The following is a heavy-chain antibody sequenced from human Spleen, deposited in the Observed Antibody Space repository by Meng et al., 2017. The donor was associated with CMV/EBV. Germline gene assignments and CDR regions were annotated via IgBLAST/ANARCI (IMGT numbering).Heavy chain of an antibody. Sequence: SGYTFTSYWIAWVRQMPGKGLEWMGIIYPGDSHTIYSPSFQGHVTFSADKSISTAYLQWSNLEASDTAMYYCARHLGGSTVDWFDPWGQGTLVTVSS. CDR2: IYPGDSHT. CDR1: GYTFTSYW. J-gene: IGHJ5*02. CDR3: ARHLGGSTVDWFDP. D-gene: IGHD2-15*01. V-gene: IGHV5-51*01.